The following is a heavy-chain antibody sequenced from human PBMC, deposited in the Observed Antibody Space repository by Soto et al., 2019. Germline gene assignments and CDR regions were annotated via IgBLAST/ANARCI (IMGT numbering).Heavy chain of an antibody. CDR2: VYDLDGT. CDR1: GLTVSGKKY. J-gene: IGHJ3*02. V-gene: IGHV3-53*01. D-gene: IGHD5-12*01. CDR3: ATWHLREHAYDI. Sequence: DVQLVESGGGRIQPGGSLRLSCVASGLTVSGKKYVAWVRQAPWKGPVWVSGVYDLDGTYYADSVRGRFTTSIGNSRTTVSLQMRDPRPEDTALYFCATWHLREHAYDIWGRGTMVTVSS.